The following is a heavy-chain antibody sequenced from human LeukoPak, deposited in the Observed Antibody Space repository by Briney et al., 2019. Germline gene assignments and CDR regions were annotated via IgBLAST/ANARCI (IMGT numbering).Heavy chain of an antibody. D-gene: IGHD6-13*01. CDR1: GFTFSSYD. CDR2: IGTAGDT. CDR3: ARDLMGIAYRGAFYY. J-gene: IGHJ4*02. Sequence: PGGSLRLSCAASGFTFSSYDMHWVRQATGKGLEWVSGIGTAGDTYYPGSVKGRFTISRDNAKNSLYLQMNSLRAEDTAVYYCARDLMGIAYRGAFYYWGQGTLVTVSS. V-gene: IGHV3-13*01.